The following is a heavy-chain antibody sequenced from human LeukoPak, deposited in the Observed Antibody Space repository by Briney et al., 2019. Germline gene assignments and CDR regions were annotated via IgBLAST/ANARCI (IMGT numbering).Heavy chain of an antibody. Sequence: ASVKVSCKASGYTFTSYYMHWVRQAPGQGLEWMGVINPSGDSTSYAQKFQGRVTMARDTSTSTVYMELSSLRSEDTAVHYCARSMIRGVTYYFDYWGQGTLVTVSS. CDR3: ARSMIRGVTYYFDY. V-gene: IGHV1-46*01. J-gene: IGHJ4*02. CDR2: INPSGDST. D-gene: IGHD3-10*01. CDR1: GYTFTSYY.